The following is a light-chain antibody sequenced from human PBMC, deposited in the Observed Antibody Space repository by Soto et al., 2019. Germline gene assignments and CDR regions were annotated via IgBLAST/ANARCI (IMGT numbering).Light chain of an antibody. CDR2: DVS. Sequence: QSALTQPASVSGSPGQSITISCTGTSSDVGGYNYFSWYQQHPGEAPKLMIYDVSNRPSGISNRFYGSKSGNTASLTISGLQAEDEGDYYCSSYTRGSLVFGGGTQLTVL. CDR1: SSDVGGYNY. J-gene: IGLJ3*02. CDR3: SSYTRGSLV. V-gene: IGLV2-14*03.